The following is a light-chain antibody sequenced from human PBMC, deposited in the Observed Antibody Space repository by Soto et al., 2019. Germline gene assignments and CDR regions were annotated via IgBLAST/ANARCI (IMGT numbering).Light chain of an antibody. Sequence: QSVLTQPPSASGTPGQRVTISCSGSSSNIGSNAVNWYQQLPGTAPKLLIYTNNQRPSGVTDRFSGSKSGTSASLAISGLQSEDEADYCCASWDDSLNGVVFGGGTELTVL. J-gene: IGLJ2*01. V-gene: IGLV1-44*01. CDR2: TNN. CDR1: SSNIGSNA. CDR3: ASWDDSLNGVV.